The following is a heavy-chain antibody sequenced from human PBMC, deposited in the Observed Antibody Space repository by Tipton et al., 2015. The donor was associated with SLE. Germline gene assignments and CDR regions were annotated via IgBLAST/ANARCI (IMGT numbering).Heavy chain of an antibody. D-gene: IGHD5-12*01. V-gene: IGHV4-38-2*02. CDR1: GYSISSGYY. CDR2: IYHSGST. Sequence: TLSLTCTVSGYSISSGYYWGWIRQPPGKGLEWIGSIYHSGSTYYNPSLKSRVTISVDTSKNQLSLKLSSVTAADTAVYYCARDEGNEGIWWYWGQGTLVTVSS. CDR3: ARDEGNEGIWWY. J-gene: IGHJ4*02.